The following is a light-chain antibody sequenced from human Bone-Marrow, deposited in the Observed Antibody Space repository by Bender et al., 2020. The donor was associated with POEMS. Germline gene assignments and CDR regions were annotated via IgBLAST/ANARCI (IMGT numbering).Light chain of an antibody. CDR3: CSYAGSSSVI. J-gene: IGLJ2*01. CDR2: EGR. V-gene: IGLV2-23*01. Sequence: QSALTQPASVSGSPGQSITISCTGSSSDIGSYYLVSWYQQHPGKAPKLMIYEGRKRPSGVSNRFSGSKTGNTASLTISGLQTEDEADYYCCSYAGSSSVIFGGGTKLTVL. CDR1: SSDIGSYYL.